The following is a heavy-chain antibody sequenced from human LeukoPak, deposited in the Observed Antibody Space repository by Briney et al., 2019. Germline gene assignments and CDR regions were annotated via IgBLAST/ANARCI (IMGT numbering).Heavy chain of an antibody. CDR2: ISSSSSYI. V-gene: IGHV3-21*03. J-gene: IGHJ4*02. Sequence: GGSLRLSCAASGFTFSSHSMNWVRQPPGKGLEWVSSISSSSSYIYYADSVKGRFSISSDNAKHSLYLQMNSLRAEDTAVYYCARGGQLTAVTTLAYWGQGTLVTVSS. CDR3: ARGGQLTAVTTLAY. CDR1: GFTFSSHS. D-gene: IGHD4-17*01.